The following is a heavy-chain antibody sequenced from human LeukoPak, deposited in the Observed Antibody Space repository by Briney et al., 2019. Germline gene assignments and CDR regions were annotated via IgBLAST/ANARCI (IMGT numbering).Heavy chain of an antibody. CDR3: ARDRGYCSGGSCYSEIPDY. CDR1: GFTFRSYG. CDR2: IWYDGSNK. Sequence: GRSLRLSCAASGFTFRSYGMHWVRQAPGKGLEWVAVIWYDGSNKYYADSVKGRFTISRDNSKNTLYPQMNSLRAEDTPVYYCARDRGYCSGGSCYSEIPDYWGQGTLVTVSS. D-gene: IGHD2-15*01. J-gene: IGHJ4*02. V-gene: IGHV3-33*01.